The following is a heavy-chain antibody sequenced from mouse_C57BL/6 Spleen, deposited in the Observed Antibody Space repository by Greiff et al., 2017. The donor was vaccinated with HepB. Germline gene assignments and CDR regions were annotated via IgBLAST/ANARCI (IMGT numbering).Heavy chain of an antibody. CDR3: ARWVTTVVDAMDY. D-gene: IGHD1-1*01. J-gene: IGHJ4*01. CDR2: IYPGSGST. CDR1: GYTFTSYW. Sequence: QVQLQQPGAELVKPGASVKMSCKASGYTFTSYWITWVKQRPGQGLEWIGDIYPGSGSTNYNEKFKSKATLTVDTSSSTAYMQLSSLTSEDSAVYYCARWVTTVVDAMDYWGQGTSVTVSS. V-gene: IGHV1-55*01.